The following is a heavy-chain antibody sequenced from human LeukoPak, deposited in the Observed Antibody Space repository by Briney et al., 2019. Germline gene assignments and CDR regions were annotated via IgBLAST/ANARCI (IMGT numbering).Heavy chain of an antibody. D-gene: IGHD3-10*01. CDR3: ARGEDHGVLWFGESLYGMDV. CDR1: GGSFSGYY. V-gene: IGHV4-34*01. Sequence: PSETLSLTCAVYGGSFSGYYWSWIRQPPGKGLEWIGEINHSGSTNYNPSLKSRVTISVDTSKNQFSLKLSSVTAVDTAVYYCARGEDHGVLWFGESLYGMDVWGKGTTVTVSS. J-gene: IGHJ6*04. CDR2: INHSGST.